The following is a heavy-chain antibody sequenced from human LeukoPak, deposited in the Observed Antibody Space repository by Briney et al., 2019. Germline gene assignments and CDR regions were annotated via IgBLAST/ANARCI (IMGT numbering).Heavy chain of an antibody. J-gene: IGHJ3*01. Sequence: PSETLSLTCTVSGVSISGYYWSWIRQPPGKGLEWIGYVYYSGSTNYNPSLKSRVTISIDTSKKQFSLKLSAVTAADTAVYYCARPLGDLARTAFDLWGQGTMVTVSS. CDR2: VYYSGST. V-gene: IGHV4-59*01. CDR1: GVSISGYY. CDR3: ARPLGDLARTAFDL. D-gene: IGHD3-16*01.